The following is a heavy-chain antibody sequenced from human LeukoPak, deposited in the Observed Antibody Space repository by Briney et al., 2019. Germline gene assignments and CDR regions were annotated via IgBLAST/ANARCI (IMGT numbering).Heavy chain of an antibody. D-gene: IGHD1-26*01. V-gene: IGHV4-4*02. Sequence: SGTLSLTCAVSGGSISSSNWWSWVRQPPGKGLEWIGEIFHSGTTRYKASLESRVTMLLDKSKNQFSLRLNSVTAADTAVYFCARLRLSGGSFSVGWFDPWGQGIQVTVSS. CDR2: IFHSGTT. J-gene: IGHJ5*02. CDR1: GGSISSSNW. CDR3: ARLRLSGGSFSVGWFDP.